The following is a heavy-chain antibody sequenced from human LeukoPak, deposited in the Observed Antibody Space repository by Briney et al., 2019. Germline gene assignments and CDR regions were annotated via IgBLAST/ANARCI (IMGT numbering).Heavy chain of an antibody. J-gene: IGHJ3*02. V-gene: IGHV3-48*01. CDR3: ARDEGYCSSTSCSTDAFDI. Sequence: GGSLRLSCAASGFTFSSDSMKWVRQAPGKGLEWVSYISSSSSTIYYADSVKGRFTISRDNAKNSLYLQMNSLRAEDTAVYYCARDEGYCSSTSCSTDAFDIWGQGTMVTVSS. CDR2: ISSSSSTI. CDR1: GFTFSSDS. D-gene: IGHD2-2*01.